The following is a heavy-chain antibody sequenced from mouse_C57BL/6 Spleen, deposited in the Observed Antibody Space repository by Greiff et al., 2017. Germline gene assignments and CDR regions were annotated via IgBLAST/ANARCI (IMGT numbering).Heavy chain of an antibody. CDR3: AREGYDYVFDY. Sequence: QVQLQQSGPELVKPGASVKLSCTASGYSFTSYYIHWVKQRPGQGLEWIGWIYPGSGNTKYNEKFKGKATLTADTSSSTAYMQLSSLTSEDSSVYYCAREGYDYVFDYWGQGTTLTGSS. CDR2: IYPGSGNT. CDR1: GYSFTSYY. V-gene: IGHV1-66*01. D-gene: IGHD2-4*01. J-gene: IGHJ2*01.